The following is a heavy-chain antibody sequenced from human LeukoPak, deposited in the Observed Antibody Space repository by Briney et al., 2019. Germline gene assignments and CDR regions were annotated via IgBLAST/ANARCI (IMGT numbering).Heavy chain of an antibody. D-gene: IGHD6-13*01. V-gene: IGHV4-59*01. CDR1: DGSISGYY. Sequence: SETLSLTCTVSDGSISGYYWSWIRQAPGTGLEWIGCIYYSGSTNYNPSLNSRVTISVDTSKNQFSVKLSSVTAADTAVYYCARVFGSSSRSGAFDIWGQGTMVTVSS. J-gene: IGHJ3*02. CDR3: ARVFGSSSRSGAFDI. CDR2: IYYSGST.